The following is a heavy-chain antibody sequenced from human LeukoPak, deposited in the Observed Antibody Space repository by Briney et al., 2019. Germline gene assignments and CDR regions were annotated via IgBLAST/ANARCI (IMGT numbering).Heavy chain of an antibody. CDR2: IVVGSGNT. J-gene: IGHJ4*02. CDR1: GFTFISST. Sequence: ASVKVSCKASGFTFISSTIQWVRQARGQRLEWMGWIVVGSGNTHYAQNFQERVTITRDMSTSTAYMELSSLRSEDTAVYYCARSVGEMATKWYYFDYWGQGTLVTVSS. V-gene: IGHV1-58*02. CDR3: ARSVGEMATKWYYFDY. D-gene: IGHD5-24*01.